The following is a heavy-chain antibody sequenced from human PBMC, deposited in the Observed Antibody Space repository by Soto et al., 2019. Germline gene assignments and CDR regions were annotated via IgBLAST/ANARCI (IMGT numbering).Heavy chain of an antibody. CDR1: GYIFASYG. V-gene: IGHV1-18*01. D-gene: IGHD2-21*02. Sequence: QVQLVQSGAEVKQPGASVKVSCEASGYIFASYGITWVLQAPGQGLEWMGWISTYNGNTKYAPKLQGRVTMTTDTPTSTASMELRSLRSDDTAVYYCARGGNSNPTDNWGQGTLVTVSS. CDR2: ISTYNGNT. CDR3: ARGGNSNPTDN. J-gene: IGHJ4*02.